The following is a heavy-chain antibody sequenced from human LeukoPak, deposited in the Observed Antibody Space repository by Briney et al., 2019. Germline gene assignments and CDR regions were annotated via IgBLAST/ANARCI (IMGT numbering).Heavy chain of an antibody. Sequence: GRSLRLSCAASGFTFSSYAMPWVRQAPGKGLEWVAVISYDGSNKYYADSVKGRFTISRDNSKNTLYLQMNSLRAEDTAVYYCARDFSAAGCLDYWGQGTLVTVSS. CDR3: ARDFSAAGCLDY. CDR2: ISYDGSNK. V-gene: IGHV3-30-3*01. D-gene: IGHD6-13*01. CDR1: GFTFSSYA. J-gene: IGHJ4*02.